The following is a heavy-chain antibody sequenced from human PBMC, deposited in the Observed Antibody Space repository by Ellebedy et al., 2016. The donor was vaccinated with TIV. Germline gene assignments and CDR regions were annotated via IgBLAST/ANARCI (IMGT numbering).Heavy chain of an antibody. CDR3: ARVGVRYSSSWHFDY. Sequence: AASVKVSCKASGYTFSGYYVHWVRQAPGQGLECMGWIDPNNGATTYAQKFQGRVTMTRDTSISTAYMELSRLKSDDTAVYYCARVGVRYSSSWHFDYWGQGTLVTVSS. CDR2: IDPNNGAT. D-gene: IGHD6-13*01. CDR1: GYTFSGYY. V-gene: IGHV1-2*02. J-gene: IGHJ4*02.